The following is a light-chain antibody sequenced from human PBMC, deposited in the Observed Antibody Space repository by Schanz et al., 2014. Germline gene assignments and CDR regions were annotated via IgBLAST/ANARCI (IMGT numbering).Light chain of an antibody. CDR2: EGS. CDR3: QSYDSSLSVRV. J-gene: IGLJ3*02. CDR1: SSDVGSYNL. Sequence: QSALTQPASVSGSPGQSITISCTGTSSDVGSYNLVSWYQQHPGKAPKVMIYEGSKRPSGVSDRFSGSKSGTSASLAITGLQTEDEADYYCQSYDSSLSVRVFGGGTKLTVL. V-gene: IGLV2-14*02.